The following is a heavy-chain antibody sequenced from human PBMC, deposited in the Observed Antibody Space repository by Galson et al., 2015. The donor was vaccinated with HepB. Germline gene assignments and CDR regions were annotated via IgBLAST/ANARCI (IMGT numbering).Heavy chain of an antibody. V-gene: IGHV4-34*01. CDR2: INHSGST. CDR3: ARERFHSSGWKSGNV. CDR1: GGSFSGYY. Sequence: SETLSLTCVVYGGSFSGYYWSWIRQPPGKGLEWIGEINHSGSTNYNPSLKSRVTISVDTSNNQFSLKLSSVTAADTAVYYCARERFHSSGWKSGNVWGQGTTVTVSS. D-gene: IGHD6-19*01. J-gene: IGHJ6*02.